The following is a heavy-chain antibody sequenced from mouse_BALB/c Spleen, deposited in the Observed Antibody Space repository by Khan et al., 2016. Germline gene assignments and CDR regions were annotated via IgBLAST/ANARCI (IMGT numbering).Heavy chain of an antibody. Sequence: QIQLVQSGPELKKPGETVKISCKASGYTFTNYGMNWVKKAPGKGLKWMGWMNTYTGEQTYADDFKGRFACSLKTSARTAYLQINNLKNEDTSTYFCARYCDYYGDWYFDVWVALTTVTFSS. CDR1: GYTFTNYG. CDR3: ARYCDYYGDWYFDV. D-gene: IGHD2-4*01. V-gene: IGHV9-3-1*01. CDR2: MNTYTGEQ. J-gene: IGHJ1*01.